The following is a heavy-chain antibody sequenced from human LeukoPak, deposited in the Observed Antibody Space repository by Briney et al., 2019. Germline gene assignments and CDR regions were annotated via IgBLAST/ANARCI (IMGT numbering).Heavy chain of an antibody. CDR3: ARTHLATADYFDY. V-gene: IGHV2-70*04. CDR2: IDWDDDK. J-gene: IGHJ4*02. D-gene: IGHD6-13*01. Sequence: PGPTLVNPTQTLTLTCTFSGFSLRTRGMRVSWIRQPPGKALEWLSRIDWDDDKFYSTSLKTRLTISKDTSKNQVVLTITSMDPVDTATYYCARTHLATADYFDYWGQGTLVTVSS. CDR1: GFSLRTRGMR.